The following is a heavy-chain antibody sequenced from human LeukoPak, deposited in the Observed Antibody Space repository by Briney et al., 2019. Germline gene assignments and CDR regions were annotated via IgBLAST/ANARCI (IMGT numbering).Heavy chain of an antibody. Sequence: GGSLRLSCAASGFTFSSYGMHWVRQAPGKGLEWVAFIRYDGSNKYYADSVKGRFTISRDNFKKTLYLQMDSLRDEDTAVYYCAKDEGMAVSGTGGFDYWGQGTLVTVSS. V-gene: IGHV3-30*02. J-gene: IGHJ4*02. CDR3: AKDEGMAVSGTGGFDY. CDR2: IRYDGSNK. CDR1: GFTFSSYG. D-gene: IGHD6-19*01.